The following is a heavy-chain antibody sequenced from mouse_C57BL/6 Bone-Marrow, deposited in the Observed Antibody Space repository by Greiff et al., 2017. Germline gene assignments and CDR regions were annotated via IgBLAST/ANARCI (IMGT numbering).Heavy chain of an antibody. CDR2: IDPSDSYT. Sequence: VQLQQPGAELVRPGTSVKLSCRASGYTFTSYWMHWVKQRPGQGLEWIGVIDPSDSYTNYNQKFKGKATVTVDTSSSTAYMQLSSLTSADSAVYYCARFPITTVPDYWGQGTTLTVSS. J-gene: IGHJ2*01. V-gene: IGHV1-59*01. D-gene: IGHD1-1*01. CDR1: GYTFTSYW. CDR3: ARFPITTVPDY.